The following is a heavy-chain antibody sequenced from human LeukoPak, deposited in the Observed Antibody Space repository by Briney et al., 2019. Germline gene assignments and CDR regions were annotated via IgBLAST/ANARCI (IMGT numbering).Heavy chain of an antibody. CDR1: GGTFSSTV. CDR2: SIPIFGRT. Sequence: SVKVSCKASGGTFSSTVISWLRQAPGQGLEWMGGSIPIFGRTNYAQKFQGRVTITTDESTGTAYMELSSLRSEDTAVYYCARDVFSRDPHYGGPVHDWGQGTLVTVSS. CDR3: ARDVFSRDPHYGGPVHD. J-gene: IGHJ4*02. V-gene: IGHV1-69*05. D-gene: IGHD4/OR15-4a*01.